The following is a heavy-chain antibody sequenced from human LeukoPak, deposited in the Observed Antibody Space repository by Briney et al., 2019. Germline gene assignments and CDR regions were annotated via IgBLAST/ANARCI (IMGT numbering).Heavy chain of an antibody. CDR2: ISWNSGSI. V-gene: IGHV3-9*01. J-gene: IGHJ1*01. CDR3: AKDQAHGGKGLEYFQH. D-gene: IGHD4-23*01. Sequence: GGSLRLSCAASGFTFDDYAMHWVRQAPGKGLEWASGISWNSGSIGYADSVKGRSTISRDNAKNSLYLQMNSLRAEDTALYYCAKDQAHGGKGLEYFQHWGQGTLVTVSS. CDR1: GFTFDDYA.